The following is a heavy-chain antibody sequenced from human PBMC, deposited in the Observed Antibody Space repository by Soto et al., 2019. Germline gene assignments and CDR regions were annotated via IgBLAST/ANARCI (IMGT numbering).Heavy chain of an antibody. V-gene: IGHV4-30-4*01. J-gene: IGHJ5*02. CDR3: VRTAREGAVAPHWFDR. Sequence: QVQLQESGPGLVKPSQTLSLTCTVSGASIRSTDYYWSWIRQAPGKGLEWVGYVYYTGSTYYNPSLMSRLTISVDTSKNQFSLKLTSETAADTAVYYCVRTAREGAVAPHWFDRWGQGTQVTVSS. CDR2: VYYTGST. D-gene: IGHD2-21*02. CDR1: GASIRSTDYY.